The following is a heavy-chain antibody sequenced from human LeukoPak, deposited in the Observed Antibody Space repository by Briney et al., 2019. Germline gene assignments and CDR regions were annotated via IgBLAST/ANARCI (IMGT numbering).Heavy chain of an antibody. CDR3: ASARVLLWFGPPTRFDP. Sequence: SETLSLTCAVYGGSFSGYYWSWIRQPPGKGLEWIGEINHSGSTNYNPSLKSRVTISVDTSKNQFSLKLSSVTAADTAVYYCASARVLLWFGPPTRFDPWGQGTLVTVSS. CDR2: INHSGST. CDR1: GGSFSGYY. D-gene: IGHD3-10*01. V-gene: IGHV4-34*01. J-gene: IGHJ5*02.